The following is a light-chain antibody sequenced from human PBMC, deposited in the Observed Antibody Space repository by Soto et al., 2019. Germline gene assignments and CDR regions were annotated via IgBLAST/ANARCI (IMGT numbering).Light chain of an antibody. CDR2: GNS. CDR1: SSNIGAGYD. CDR3: QSYDSSLSGSV. J-gene: IGLJ3*02. V-gene: IGLV1-40*01. Sequence: QLVLTQPPSVSGAPGQGVTISCTGSSSNIGAGYDVHWYQQLPGTAPKLLIYGNSNRPSGVPDRFSGSKSGTSASLAITGLQAEDEADYYCQSYDSSLSGSVFGGGTKLTVL.